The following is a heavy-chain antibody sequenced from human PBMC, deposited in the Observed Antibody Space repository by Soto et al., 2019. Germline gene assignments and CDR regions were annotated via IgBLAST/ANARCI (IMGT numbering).Heavy chain of an antibody. CDR1: GGSISSYN. J-gene: IGHJ4*02. CDR2: IYYSWGT. CDR3: ARVQAGTIAY. Sequence: PSETLSLTCTVSGGSISSYNWSWLRQPPGKGLEWIGYIYYSWGTNYNPSLKSRVTISVDTSKNQFSLKLSSVSAADTAMYYCARVQAGTIAYWGQGAVVTVPS. V-gene: IGHV4-59*01. D-gene: IGHD1-1*01.